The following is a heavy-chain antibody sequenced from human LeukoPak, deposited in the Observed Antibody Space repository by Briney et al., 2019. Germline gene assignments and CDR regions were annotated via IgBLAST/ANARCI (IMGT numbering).Heavy chain of an antibody. Sequence: GASAKVSCKASGYTFTSYGISWVRQAPGQGLEWMGIINPSGGSTSYAQKFQGRVTMTRDTSTSTVYMELSSLRSEDTAVYYCAREAGQFDYWGQGTLVTVSS. D-gene: IGHD6-13*01. CDR3: AREAGQFDY. V-gene: IGHV1-46*01. J-gene: IGHJ4*02. CDR2: INPSGGST. CDR1: GYTFTSYG.